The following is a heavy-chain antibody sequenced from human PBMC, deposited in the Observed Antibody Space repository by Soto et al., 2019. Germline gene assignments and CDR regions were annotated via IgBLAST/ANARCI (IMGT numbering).Heavy chain of an antibody. CDR3: ARDHKLDGIDV. Sequence: QLQLQESGPGLVKPSQTLSLTCSVSGGSFSSDSFIWSWVRQFPGKGLDWIGYINYSGTTSYNPSLRSRITMSVDTSKNQFSLNLSSVTAADTAVYYCARDHKLDGIDVWGQGTTVTVSS. V-gene: IGHV4-31*03. J-gene: IGHJ6*02. CDR2: INYSGTT. CDR1: GGSFSSDSFI.